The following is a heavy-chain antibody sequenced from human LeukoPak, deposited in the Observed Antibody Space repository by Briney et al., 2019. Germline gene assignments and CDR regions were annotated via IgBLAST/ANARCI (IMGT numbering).Heavy chain of an antibody. J-gene: IGHJ3*02. D-gene: IGHD3-10*01. V-gene: IGHV3-15*01. CDR3: TTQMGATSLFFGAFDI. CDR1: GFTFSNAW. Sequence: PGGSLRLSCAASGFTFSNAWMSWVRQAPGKGLEWVGRIKSKTDGGTTDYAAPVKGRFTISRDDSKNTLYLQMNGLKTEDTAVYYCTTQMGATSLFFGAFDIWGQGTMVTVSS. CDR2: IKSKTDGGTT.